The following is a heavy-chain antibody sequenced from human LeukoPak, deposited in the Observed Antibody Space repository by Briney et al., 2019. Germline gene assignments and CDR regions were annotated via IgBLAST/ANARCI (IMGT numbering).Heavy chain of an antibody. V-gene: IGHV1-18*01. D-gene: IGHD3-10*01. CDR3: ARAGITMVRGVHLFDY. Sequence: ASVKVSCKASGGTFSSYAISWVRQAPGQGLEWMGWISAYNGNTNYAQKLQGRVTMTTDTSTSTAYMELRSLRSDDTAVYYCARAGITMVRGVHLFDYWGQGTLVTVSS. CDR1: GGTFSSYA. CDR2: ISAYNGNT. J-gene: IGHJ4*02.